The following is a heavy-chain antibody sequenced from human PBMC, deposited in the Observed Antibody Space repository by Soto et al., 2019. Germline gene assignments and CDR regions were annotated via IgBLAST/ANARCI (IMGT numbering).Heavy chain of an antibody. CDR1: GFTFSSYG. D-gene: IGHD3-3*01. V-gene: IGHV3-30*18. J-gene: IGHJ6*02. Sequence: GGSLRLSCAASGFTFSSYGMHWVRQAPGKGLEWVAVISCDGSNKYYADSVKGRFTISRDNSKNTLYLQMNSLRAEDTAVYYCAKDEGTSGFWSGYSIYYYYGMDVWGQGTTVTVSS. CDR2: ISCDGSNK. CDR3: AKDEGTSGFWSGYSIYYYYGMDV.